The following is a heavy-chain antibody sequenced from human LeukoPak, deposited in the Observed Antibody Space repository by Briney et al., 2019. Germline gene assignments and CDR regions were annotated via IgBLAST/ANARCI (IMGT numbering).Heavy chain of an antibody. CDR3: AKDYYGSGSSDAFDY. CDR2: ISGSGGST. J-gene: IGHJ4*02. D-gene: IGHD3-10*01. V-gene: IGHV3-23*01. CDR1: GFTFSSNG. Sequence: GRSLRLSCAASGFTFSSNGMHWVRQAPGKGLEWVSAISGSGGSTYYADSVKGRFTISRDNSKNTLYLQMNSLRAEDTAVYYCAKDYYGSGSSDAFDYWGQGTLVTVSS.